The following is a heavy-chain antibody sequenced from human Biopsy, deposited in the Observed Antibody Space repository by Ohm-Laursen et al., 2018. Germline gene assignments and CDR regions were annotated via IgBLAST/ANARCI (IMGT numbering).Heavy chain of an antibody. J-gene: IGHJ5*01. V-gene: IGHV3-23*01. CDR2: MSGSGRT. CDR1: VFTFSIYA. D-gene: IGHD1-26*01. Sequence: SLRLSCAAPVFTFSIYAMSWLRQAPGQGLEWVSAMSGSGRTYYADSVKGRFTISRDNSKNTLFLQLSSLRAEDTAVYHCAKDWDLNFLAWFDPWGQGTLVTVSS. CDR3: AKDWDLNFLAWFDP.